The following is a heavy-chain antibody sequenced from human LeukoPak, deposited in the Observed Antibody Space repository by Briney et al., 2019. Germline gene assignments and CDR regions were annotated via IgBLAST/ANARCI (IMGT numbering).Heavy chain of an antibody. CDR2: IGGSVGGT. Sequence: GGSLRLSCAASGFTFSTYAMSWVRQAPGKGLEWVAGIGGSVGGTYYADSVKGRFTISRDNSKNTLYLQMDSLRVEDTAVYYCAKDVYAGTSGGRGDWGQGTLVTVSS. J-gene: IGHJ4*02. V-gene: IGHV3-23*01. CDR1: GFTFSTYA. CDR3: AKDVYAGTSGGRGD. D-gene: IGHD4-23*01.